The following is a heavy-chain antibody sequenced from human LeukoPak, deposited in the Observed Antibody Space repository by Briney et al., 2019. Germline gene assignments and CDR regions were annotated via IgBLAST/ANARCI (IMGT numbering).Heavy chain of an antibody. Sequence: GGSLRLSCAASGFTFSSYAMTWVRQAPGKGLQWVSAVSGSGAHTYYADSVKGRFTISRDNAKNSLYLQMNSLRAEDTAVYYCAELGITMIGGVWGKGTTVTISS. J-gene: IGHJ6*04. CDR1: GFTFSSYA. CDR3: AELGITMIGGV. V-gene: IGHV3-23*01. CDR2: VSGSGAHT. D-gene: IGHD3-10*02.